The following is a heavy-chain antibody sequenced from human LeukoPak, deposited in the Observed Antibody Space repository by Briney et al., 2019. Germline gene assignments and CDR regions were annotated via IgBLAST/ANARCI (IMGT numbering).Heavy chain of an antibody. CDR3: ARNPDFDY. V-gene: IGHV4-59*08. CDR1: GGSISSYY. J-gene: IGHJ4*02. CDR2: IYYSGST. Sequence: SETLSLTCTVSGGSISSYYWSWIRQPPGKGLEWIGYIYYSGSTNYNPSLKSRVTISVDTSKNQFSLKLRSVTAADTAVYYCARNPDFDYWGQGTLVTVSS.